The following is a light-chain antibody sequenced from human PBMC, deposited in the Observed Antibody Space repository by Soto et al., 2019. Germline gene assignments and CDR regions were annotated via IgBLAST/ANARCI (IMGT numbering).Light chain of an antibody. CDR3: QQYDNLFT. CDR1: QDISNY. V-gene: IGKV1-33*01. J-gene: IGKJ5*01. Sequence: DLQITQSPSSISASXGDRVPITCQASQDISNYLNWYQQKPGKAPKLLIYDASNLETGVPSRFSGSGSGTDFTFTISSLQPEDIATYYCQQYDNLFTFGQGTRLEI. CDR2: DAS.